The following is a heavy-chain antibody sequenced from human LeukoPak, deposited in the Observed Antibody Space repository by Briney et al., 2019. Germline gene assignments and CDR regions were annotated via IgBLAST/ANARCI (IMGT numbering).Heavy chain of an antibody. J-gene: IGHJ4*02. CDR2: ISSSSSYI. CDR3: ARAGIAAAGPFDY. CDR1: GFTFSIYS. V-gene: IGHV3-21*01. D-gene: IGHD6-13*01. Sequence: PGGSLRLSCAASGFTFSIYSMNWVRQAPGKGLEWVSSISSSSSYIYYADSVKGRFTISRDNAKNSLYLQMNSLRAEDTAVYYCARAGIAAAGPFDYWGQGTLVTVSS.